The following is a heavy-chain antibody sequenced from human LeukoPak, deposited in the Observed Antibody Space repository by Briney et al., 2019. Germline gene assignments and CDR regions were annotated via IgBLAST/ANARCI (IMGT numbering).Heavy chain of an antibody. J-gene: IGHJ6*03. CDR3: ATKPPRKDCSGGSCYSPYYYYYMDV. D-gene: IGHD2-15*01. V-gene: IGHV1-2*02. Sequence: ASVKVSCKASGYTFTGYYIHWVRQAPGQGLECVGWINPNSGGTNYAQKFQGRVTMTEDTSTDTAYMELSSLRSEDTAVYYCATKPPRKDCSGGSCYSPYYYYYMDVWGKGTTVTVSS. CDR2: INPNSGGT. CDR1: GYTFTGYY.